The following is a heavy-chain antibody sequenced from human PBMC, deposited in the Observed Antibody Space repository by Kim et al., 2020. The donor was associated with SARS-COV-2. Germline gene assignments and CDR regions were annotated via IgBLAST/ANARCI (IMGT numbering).Heavy chain of an antibody. CDR1: GGSFSGYY. CDR2: ISHSGST. Sequence: SETLSLTCAVYGGSFSGYYWSWIRQPPGKGLEWIGEISHSGSTNYNPSLKSRVTISVDTSKNQFSLKLSSVTAADTAVYYCARGGQTRIRYYYYYHYMDV. J-gene: IGHJ6*03. V-gene: IGHV4-34*01. D-gene: IGHD1-1*01. CDR3: ARGGQTRIRYYYYYHYMDV.